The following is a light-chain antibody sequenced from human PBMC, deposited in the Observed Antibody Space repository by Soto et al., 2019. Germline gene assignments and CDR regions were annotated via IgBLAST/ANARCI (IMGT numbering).Light chain of an antibody. Sequence: EIVMTQSPDTLSVSPGERATLSCGASQSVSSSLAWYQQKPGQAPRLLIYGASTRATGIPARFSGSGSGTEFTLTISSLRSEDFAVYYCQQYNNWPPFTFGPGTKVEI. V-gene: IGKV3-15*01. CDR2: GAS. CDR3: QQYNNWPPFT. CDR1: QSVSSS. J-gene: IGKJ3*01.